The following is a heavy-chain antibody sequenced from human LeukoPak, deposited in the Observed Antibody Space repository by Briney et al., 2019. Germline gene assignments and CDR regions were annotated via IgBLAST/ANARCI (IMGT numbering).Heavy chain of an antibody. CDR3: VKDFYGSGSYRGGPDY. V-gene: IGHV3-64D*06. CDR1: GFTFSSYA. D-gene: IGHD3-10*01. CDR2: ISGNGGST. J-gene: IGHJ4*02. Sequence: GGSLRLSCAASGFTFSSYAMSWVRQAPGKGLEYVSAISGNGGSTYYADSVKGRFTISRDSSRNTLYLQMSSLRAEDTAVYYCVKDFYGSGSYRGGPDYWGQGTLVTVSS.